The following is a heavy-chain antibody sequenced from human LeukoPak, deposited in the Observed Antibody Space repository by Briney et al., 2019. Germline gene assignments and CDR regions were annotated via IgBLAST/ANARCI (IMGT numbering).Heavy chain of an antibody. V-gene: IGHV1-18*01. Sequence: ASVKVSCKASGYTFTSYGISWVRQAPGQGLEWMGWISAYNGNTNYAQKLQGRVTMTTDTSTSTAYMELSRLRSDDTAVYYCVAASDACDLWGQGTMVTVSS. CDR3: VAASDACDL. CDR1: GYTFTSYG. D-gene: IGHD2-15*01. CDR2: ISAYNGNT. J-gene: IGHJ3*01.